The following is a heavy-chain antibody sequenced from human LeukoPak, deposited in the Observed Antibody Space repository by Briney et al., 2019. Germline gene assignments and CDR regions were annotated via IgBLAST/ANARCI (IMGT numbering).Heavy chain of an antibody. CDR2: ISGSGGGT. Sequence: GGSLRLSCAASGFTFSSYAMSWVRQAPGKGLEWVSAISGSGGGTYYADSVKGRFTISRDNSKNTLYLQMNSLRAEDTAVYYCATRPIVGAINYWGQGTLVTVSS. CDR1: GFTFSSYA. CDR3: ATRPIVGAINY. D-gene: IGHD1-26*01. V-gene: IGHV3-23*01. J-gene: IGHJ4*02.